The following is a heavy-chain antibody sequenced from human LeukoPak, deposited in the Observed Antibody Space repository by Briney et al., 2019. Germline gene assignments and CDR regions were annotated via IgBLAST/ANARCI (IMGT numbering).Heavy chain of an antibody. CDR1: GYTLTELS. CDR2: FDPEDGET. J-gene: IGHJ4*02. CDR3: ATSITIFGVAD. Sequence: ASVKVSRKVSGYTLTELSMHWVRQPPGTGLEWMGGFDPEDGETIYAQKFQGRVTMTEDTSTDTAYMELSSLRSEDTAVYYCATSITIFGVADWGQGTLVTVSS. D-gene: IGHD3-3*01. V-gene: IGHV1-24*01.